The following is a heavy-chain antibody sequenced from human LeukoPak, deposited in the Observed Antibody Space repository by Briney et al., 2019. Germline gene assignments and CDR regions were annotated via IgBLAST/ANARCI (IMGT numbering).Heavy chain of an antibody. CDR1: GFTVSSNY. V-gene: IGHV3-53*01. D-gene: IGHD6-13*01. J-gene: IGHJ6*03. CDR3: ARVNFGTAKEYSSSWYYYYMDV. Sequence: PGGSLRLSCAASGFTVSSNYMSWVRQAPGKGLEWVSVIYSGGSTYYADSVKGRFTISRDNSKNTLYLQMNSLRAEDTAVYYCARVNFGTAKEYSSSWYYYYMDVWGKGTTVTISS. CDR2: IYSGGST.